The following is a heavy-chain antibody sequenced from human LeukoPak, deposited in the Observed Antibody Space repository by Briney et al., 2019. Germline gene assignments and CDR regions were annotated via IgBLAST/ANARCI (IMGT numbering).Heavy chain of an antibody. Sequence: SETLSLTCTVSGGSISSSSYYWGWLRQPPGKGLEWIGSIYYSGSTYYNPSLKSRVTISVDTSKNQFSLKLSSVTAADTAVYYCARYSSSWYDRRYYFDYWGQGTLVTVSS. J-gene: IGHJ4*02. CDR3: ARYSSSWYDRRYYFDY. V-gene: IGHV4-39*01. CDR1: GGSISSSSYY. D-gene: IGHD6-13*01. CDR2: IYYSGST.